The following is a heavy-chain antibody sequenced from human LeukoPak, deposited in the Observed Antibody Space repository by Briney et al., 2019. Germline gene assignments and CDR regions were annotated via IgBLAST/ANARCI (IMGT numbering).Heavy chain of an antibody. D-gene: IGHD3-10*01. Sequence: GGPLRLSCSASGFTFSSYAMHWVRQAPGKGLEYVSAISSNGGSTYYADSVKGRFTISRDNSKNTLYLQMSSLRAEDTAVYYCVKARVAMRGVLDYWGQGTLVTVSS. J-gene: IGHJ4*02. V-gene: IGHV3-64D*06. CDR2: ISSNGGST. CDR1: GFTFSSYA. CDR3: VKARVAMRGVLDY.